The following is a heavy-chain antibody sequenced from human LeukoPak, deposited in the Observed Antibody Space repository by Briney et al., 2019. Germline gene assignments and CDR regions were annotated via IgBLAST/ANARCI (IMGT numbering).Heavy chain of an antibody. J-gene: IGHJ4*02. CDR3: ARLEAY. Sequence: SETLSLTCTVSGGSISSSSYYWGWIRQPPGKGPEWIGSIYYSGSAYYNPSLKSRVTISVDTSKNQFSLKLSSVTAADTAVYYCARLEAYWGQGTLVTVSS. CDR2: IYYSGSA. CDR1: GGSISSSSYY. D-gene: IGHD3-3*01. V-gene: IGHV4-39*01.